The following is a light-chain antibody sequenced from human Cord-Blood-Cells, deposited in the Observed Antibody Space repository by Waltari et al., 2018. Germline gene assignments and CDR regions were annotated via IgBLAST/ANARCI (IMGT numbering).Light chain of an antibody. CDR3: QQYNSYLFT. V-gene: IGKV1-5*03. CDR1: QSISSW. Sequence: DIQMTQSPSTLSASVGDRVTITCRASQSISSWFAWYQQTPGKAPKLLIYKASSLESGVPSRFSGSGSGTEFTLTISSLQPDDFATYYCQQYNSYLFTFGPGTKVDIK. J-gene: IGKJ3*01. CDR2: KAS.